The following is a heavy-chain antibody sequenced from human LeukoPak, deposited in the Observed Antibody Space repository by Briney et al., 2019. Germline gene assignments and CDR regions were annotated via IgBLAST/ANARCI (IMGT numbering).Heavy chain of an antibody. J-gene: IGHJ4*02. D-gene: IGHD1-26*01. CDR3: ASTGVGATGSTFFDY. Sequence: ASVKVSCKASGYTFTGYYMHWVRQAPGQGLEWMGWINPNSGGTNYAQKCQGRVTMTRDTSISTAYMELSRLRSDDTAVYYCASTGVGATGSTFFDYWGQGTLVTVSS. CDR2: INPNSGGT. CDR1: GYTFTGYY. V-gene: IGHV1-2*02.